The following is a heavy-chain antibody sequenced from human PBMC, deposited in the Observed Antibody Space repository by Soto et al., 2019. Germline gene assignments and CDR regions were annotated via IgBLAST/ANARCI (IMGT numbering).Heavy chain of an antibody. CDR1: GGSMSEYF. CDR3: ARDGYDGSGSPYPAY. V-gene: IGHV4-59*01. J-gene: IGHJ4*02. D-gene: IGHD3-10*01. CDR2: IYYLGST. Sequence: SETLSLTCSVSGGSMSEYFWSWIRQSPGKGLEWIGYIYYLGSTDYNPSLKGRVTISVDTSKRQFSLRLTSVTAADTAVYYCARDGYDGSGSPYPAYWGPGTQVTVSS.